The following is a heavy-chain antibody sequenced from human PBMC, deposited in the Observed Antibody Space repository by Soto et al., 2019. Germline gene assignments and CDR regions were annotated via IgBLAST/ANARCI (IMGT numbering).Heavy chain of an antibody. CDR2: ISSSGSTI. V-gene: IGHV3-48*03. D-gene: IGHD3-9*01. CDR1: GFTFSSYE. Sequence: GGSLRLSCAASGFTFSSYEMNWVRQAPGKGLEWVSYISSSGSTIYYADSVKGRFTISRDNAKNSLYLQMNSLRAEDTAVYYCARDVNGGILTGYYDHDAFDIWGQGTMVTVSS. CDR3: ARDVNGGILTGYYDHDAFDI. J-gene: IGHJ3*02.